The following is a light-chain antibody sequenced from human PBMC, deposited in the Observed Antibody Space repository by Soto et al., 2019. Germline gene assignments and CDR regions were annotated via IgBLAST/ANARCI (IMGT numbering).Light chain of an antibody. CDR3: CSYAGSSWV. V-gene: IGLV2-23*01. Sequence: QSALTQPASVSGSPGQSITISCTGTSSDVGSYNFVSWYQQHPGKAPQVMIYEGSKRPSGVSNRFSGSRSGNTASLTISGLQAEDEADYYCCSYAGSSWVFGGGTKLTVL. CDR1: SSDVGSYNF. CDR2: EGS. J-gene: IGLJ3*02.